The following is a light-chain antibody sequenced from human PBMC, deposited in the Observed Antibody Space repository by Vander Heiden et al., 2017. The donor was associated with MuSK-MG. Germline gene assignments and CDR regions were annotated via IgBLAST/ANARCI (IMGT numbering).Light chain of an antibody. J-gene: IGLJ2*01. CDR1: SSNIGSNT. CDR3: SASDDSMSGVGG. Sequence: QSVLTQPPSASGTPGQRVTISCSGSSSNIGSNTVSWYQQLPGTDQKLCTEKTKQRPVGVPDRFSGSKYGTSASLDISVLQSEDEAEYDWSASDDSMSGVGGFGGGTKLTVL. CDR2: KTK. V-gene: IGLV1-44*01.